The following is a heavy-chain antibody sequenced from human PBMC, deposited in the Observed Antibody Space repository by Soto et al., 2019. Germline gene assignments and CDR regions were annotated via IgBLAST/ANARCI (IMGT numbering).Heavy chain of an antibody. J-gene: IGHJ4*02. CDR2: INHSGST. CDR3: ARDKITGLFDY. Sequence: SETLSLTCAVYGGSFSGYYWTWIRQPPGTGLERIGEINHSGSTNYNPSLKIRFTLSVDTSKNQFSLKLTFVTAADTAVYYCARDKITGLFDYWGQGTLVTVSS. V-gene: IGHV4-34*01. CDR1: GGSFSGYY. D-gene: IGHD2-8*02.